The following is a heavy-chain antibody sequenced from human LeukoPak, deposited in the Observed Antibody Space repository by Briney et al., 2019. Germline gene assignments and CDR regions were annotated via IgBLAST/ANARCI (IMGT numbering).Heavy chain of an antibody. D-gene: IGHD6-6*01. CDR1: GFTFNRYG. CDR2: ISFDGKVS. J-gene: IGHJ4*02. Sequence: GGSLRLSCAASGFTFNRYGMHWVRQAPGKGLEWVAVISFDGKVSYYADSVKGRFAISRDNSKNTLDLQMNSLRAEDTAVYYCAEGRIAARNFDYWGQGTLVTVSS. CDR3: AEGRIAARNFDY. V-gene: IGHV3-30*18.